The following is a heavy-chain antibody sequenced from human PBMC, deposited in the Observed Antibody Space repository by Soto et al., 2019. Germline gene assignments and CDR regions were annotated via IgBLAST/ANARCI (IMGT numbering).Heavy chain of an antibody. V-gene: IGHV4-34*01. CDR2: INHSGST. CDR3: ARREVGATTSVRMSWFDP. D-gene: IGHD1-26*01. Sequence: SETLSLTCAVYGGSFSGYYWSWIRQPPGKGLEWIGEINHSGSTNYNPSLKSRVTISVDTSKNQFSLKLSSVTAADTAVYYCARREVGATTSVRMSWFDPWGQGTLVTVSS. J-gene: IGHJ5*02. CDR1: GGSFSGYY.